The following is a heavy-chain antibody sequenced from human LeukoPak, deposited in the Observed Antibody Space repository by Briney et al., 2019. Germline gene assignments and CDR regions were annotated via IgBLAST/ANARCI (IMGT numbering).Heavy chain of an antibody. D-gene: IGHD1-26*01. J-gene: IGHJ3*02. Sequence: GGSLRLSCAASGFTFSSYWMSWVRQAPGKGLEWVANIKKDGGEKYYVDSVKGRFTISRDNAKNSLYLQMNSLRADDTAVYHCARQETSSYNGAFDIWGQGTMVTVSS. CDR3: ARQETSSYNGAFDI. CDR2: IKKDGGEK. V-gene: IGHV3-7*01. CDR1: GFTFSSYW.